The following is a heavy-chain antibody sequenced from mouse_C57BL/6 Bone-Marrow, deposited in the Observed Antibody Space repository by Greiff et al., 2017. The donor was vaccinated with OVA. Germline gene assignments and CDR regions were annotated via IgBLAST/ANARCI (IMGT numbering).Heavy chain of an antibody. D-gene: IGHD1-1*01. Sequence: VKLQESGAELVKPGASVKLSCKASGYTFTSYWMHWVKQRPGQGLEWIGMIHPNSGSTNYNEKFKSKATLTVDKSSSTAYMQLSSLTSEDSAVYYCARRVLRYYFDYWGQGTTLTVSS. CDR2: IHPNSGST. J-gene: IGHJ2*01. CDR3: ARRVLRYYFDY. V-gene: IGHV1-64*01. CDR1: GYTFTSYW.